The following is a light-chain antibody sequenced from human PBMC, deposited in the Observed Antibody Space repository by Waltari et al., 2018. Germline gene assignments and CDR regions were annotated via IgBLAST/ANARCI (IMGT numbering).Light chain of an antibody. CDR3: QQSFTTPRT. CDR1: QTMNNF. CDR2: TTS. V-gene: IGKV1-39*01. J-gene: IGKJ1*01. Sequence: DIEMTQSPSSLSASVGDRVTITCWASQTMNNFLHWYQQKPGIAPKLLIYTTSRLETGVPSRFSGNGSGTSFTLTISSLQPDDFATYYCQQSFTTPRTFGQGTKVEIK.